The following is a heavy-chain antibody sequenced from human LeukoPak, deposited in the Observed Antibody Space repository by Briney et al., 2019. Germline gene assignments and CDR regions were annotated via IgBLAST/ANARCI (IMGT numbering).Heavy chain of an antibody. CDR3: ARGPLYYYDSSGPFYFDY. CDR1: GCTFTSYD. V-gene: IGHV1-8*01. Sequence: ASVKVSCKASGCTFTSYDINWVRQATGQELEWMGWMNPNSGNTGYAQKFQGRVTMTRNTSIRTAYMELSSLRSEDTAVYYCARGPLYYYDSSGPFYFDYWGQGTLVTVSS. D-gene: IGHD3-22*01. J-gene: IGHJ4*02. CDR2: MNPNSGNT.